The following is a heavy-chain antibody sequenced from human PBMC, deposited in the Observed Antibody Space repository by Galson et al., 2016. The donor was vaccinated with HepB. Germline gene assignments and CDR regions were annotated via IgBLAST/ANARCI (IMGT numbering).Heavy chain of an antibody. Sequence: CAISGDSVSSDTSAWNWIRQSPPGGLEWPGRTYYRSQWYHDYAESVKSRITINSDTSENQISLHVNSVTPKDTAVYYCASVKGGNSWYIFALWGQGTLVTVSS. CDR2: TYYRSQWYH. CDR3: ASVKGGNSWYIFAL. V-gene: IGHV6-1*01. D-gene: IGHD6-13*01. CDR1: GDSVSSDTSA. J-gene: IGHJ4*02.